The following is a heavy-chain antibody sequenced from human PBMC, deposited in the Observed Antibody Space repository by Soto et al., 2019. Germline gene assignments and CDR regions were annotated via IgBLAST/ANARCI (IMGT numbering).Heavy chain of an antibody. CDR2: IYHSGNT. CDR1: GYSISSGYY. D-gene: IGHD6-19*01. V-gene: IGHV4-38-2*01. J-gene: IGHJ4*02. CDR3: ARARIVVAGTIVDY. Sequence: SETLSLTCAVSGYSISSGYYCGWIRQPPGKGLEWIGSIYHSGNTYYNRSLKSRVTISVDTSKNHFSLKLSSVTAADTAVYYCARARIVVAGTIVDYWGQGTLVTVSS.